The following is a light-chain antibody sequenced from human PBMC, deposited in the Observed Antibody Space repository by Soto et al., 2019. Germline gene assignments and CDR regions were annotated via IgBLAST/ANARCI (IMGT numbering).Light chain of an antibody. V-gene: IGKV1-39*01. CDR3: QQTYSSLRT. CDR2: AAS. J-gene: IGKJ1*01. Sequence: DIQMTQSPSSLSASVGDRVTITCRASQSISSHLSWYQQKPGKAPTLLIYAASSLQSGVPSRFSGSGSGTDFTLTISSLQPEDFASYYCQQTYSSLRTFGQGTKVEI. CDR1: QSISSH.